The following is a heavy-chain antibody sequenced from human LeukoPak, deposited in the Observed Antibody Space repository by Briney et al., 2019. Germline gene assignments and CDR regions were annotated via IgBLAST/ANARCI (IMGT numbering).Heavy chain of an antibody. CDR3: ARHRIAVAPGYFDL. CDR1: GGSVSSGSYY. V-gene: IGHV4-30-4*08. J-gene: IGHJ2*01. D-gene: IGHD6-19*01. Sequence: SETLSLTCTVSGGSVSSGSYYWSWIRQPPGKGLEWIGYIYYSGTTYYNPSLKSRVTISVDTSKNQFSLKLSSVTAADTAVYYCARHRIAVAPGYFDLWGRGTLVTVSS. CDR2: IYYSGTT.